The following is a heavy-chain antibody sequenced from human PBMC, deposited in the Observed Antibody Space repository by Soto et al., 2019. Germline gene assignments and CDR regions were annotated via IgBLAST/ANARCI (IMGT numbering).Heavy chain of an antibody. CDR1: GGSISSSSYY. CDR3: ARHGTGTRFGVDV. J-gene: IGHJ6*02. CDR2: IYYSGST. Sequence: SETLSLTCTVPGGSISSSSYYWGWIRQPPGKGLEWIGSIYYSGSTYYNPSLKSRVTISVDTSKNQFSLKLSSVTAADTAVYYCARHGTGTRFGVDVWGQGTTVTVSS. V-gene: IGHV4-39*01. D-gene: IGHD3-10*01.